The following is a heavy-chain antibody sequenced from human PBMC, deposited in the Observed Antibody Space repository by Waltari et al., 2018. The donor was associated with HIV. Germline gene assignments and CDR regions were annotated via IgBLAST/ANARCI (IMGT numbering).Heavy chain of an antibody. D-gene: IGHD3-16*02. CDR3: ARNIMITVGGVISMDV. CDR1: GGSITSTNW. J-gene: IGHJ6*04. Sequence: QVQLQESGPGLVKPSGTLSLTCAVSGGSITSTNWWSWVRQPPRKGLEWIGEIYHSGSTNYNPSLKSRVTISVYKSKNHLYLKVDSVTAADTAVYYCARNIMITVGGVISMDVWGKGTTVTVSA. V-gene: IGHV4-4*02. CDR2: IYHSGST.